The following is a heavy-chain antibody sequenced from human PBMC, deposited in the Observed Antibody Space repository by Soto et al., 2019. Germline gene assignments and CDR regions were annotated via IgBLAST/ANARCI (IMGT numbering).Heavy chain of an antibody. J-gene: IGHJ5*02. Sequence: EVQLVESGGGLVQPGRSLRLSCAASGFAFDDYVMHWVRQPPGRGLEWVSGITWNGGTIRYVDSVKGRFTISRDNAENSLYLEMNSLRPEDTAVYYCAQGGSAALIAPSGRDNWFDPWGQGTQVAVSS. V-gene: IGHV3-9*01. CDR3: AQGGSAALIAPSGRDNWFDP. D-gene: IGHD6-13*01. CDR1: GFAFDDYV. CDR2: ITWNGGTI.